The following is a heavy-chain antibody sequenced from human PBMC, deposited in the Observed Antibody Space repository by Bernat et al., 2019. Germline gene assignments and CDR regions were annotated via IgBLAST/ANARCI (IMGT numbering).Heavy chain of an antibody. CDR1: GGSISSGGYY. CDR2: IYYSGST. Sequence: QVQLQESGPGLVKPSQTLSLTCTVSGGSISSGGYYWSWIRQHPGKGLEWIGYIYYSGSTYYNPSLKSRVTISVDTSKNQFSLKLSSVTAADTAVYYCARGGSGYDKVYYYYYYVDVWGKGTTVTVSS. J-gene: IGHJ6*03. D-gene: IGHD5-12*01. V-gene: IGHV4-31*03. CDR3: ARGGSGYDKVYYYYYYVDV.